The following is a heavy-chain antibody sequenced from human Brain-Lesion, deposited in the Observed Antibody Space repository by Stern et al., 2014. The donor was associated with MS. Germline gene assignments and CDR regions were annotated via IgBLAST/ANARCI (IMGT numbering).Heavy chain of an antibody. D-gene: IGHD1-14*01. J-gene: IGHJ4*02. CDR1: GFTFDDYA. V-gene: IGHV3-9*01. Sequence: QLVQCGGDLVQPGRSLRLSCAAFGFTFDDYAMHWVRQAPGKGLEWVAGISWNSGTIGYADSVKGRFTTSRDNAYSSLYLQMNSLRPEDTALYYCARDITGSSAYFAYWGQGTLVTVSS. CDR3: ARDITGSSAYFAY. CDR2: ISWNSGTI.